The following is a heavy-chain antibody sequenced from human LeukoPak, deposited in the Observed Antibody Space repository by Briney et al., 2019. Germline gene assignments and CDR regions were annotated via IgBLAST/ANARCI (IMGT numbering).Heavy chain of an antibody. CDR3: ASYISGSMDV. CDR1: GYTFTSYD. Sequence: ASVKVSCKASGYTFTSYDISWVRQAPGQGLEWMGWISGYNGNTNYAQKLQGRVTMTTDTSTSTVYMEVRSLRSDDTAVYYCASYISGSMDVWGQGATVTVSS. CDR2: ISGYNGNT. J-gene: IGHJ6*02. D-gene: IGHD3-9*01. V-gene: IGHV1-18*01.